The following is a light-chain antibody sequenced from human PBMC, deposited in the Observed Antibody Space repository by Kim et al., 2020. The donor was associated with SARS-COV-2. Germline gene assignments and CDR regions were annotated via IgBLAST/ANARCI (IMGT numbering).Light chain of an antibody. J-gene: IGKJ3*01. V-gene: IGKV3-20*01. CDR1: QSVSSSH. CDR2: GAS. CDR3: QQYGTPPFT. Sequence: SPGERATRACRASQSVSSSHLAWYQQKPGQSPRLLIYGASSRATGIPDRFSGSGSGTDFTLTISRLEPEDFAVYYCQQYGTPPFTFGPGTKVDIK.